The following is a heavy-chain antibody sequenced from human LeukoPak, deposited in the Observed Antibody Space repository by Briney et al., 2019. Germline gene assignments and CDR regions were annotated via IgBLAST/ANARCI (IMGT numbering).Heavy chain of an antibody. D-gene: IGHD6-13*01. Sequence: GGSLRLSCAASGYTFSSYGMQWVRQAPGKGLEWVAVIWYDGSKKYYADSVKGRFTISRDDSKNTLYLQMNSLRAEDTAIYYCARDPGTLATYFDYWGPGTLVTVSS. J-gene: IGHJ4*02. CDR1: GYTFSSYG. V-gene: IGHV3-33*01. CDR3: ARDPGTLATYFDY. CDR2: IWYDGSKK.